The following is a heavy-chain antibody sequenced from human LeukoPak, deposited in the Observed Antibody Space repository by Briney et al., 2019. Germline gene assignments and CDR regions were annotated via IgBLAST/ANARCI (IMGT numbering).Heavy chain of an antibody. Sequence: SETLSLTCTVSGGSISGHYWSWIRQPPGQGLEWIGFIYYSGSTNFNPSLTSRVTISVDTSKNQFSLKLISVTAADTAVYYCARYIRVATSSYYYYMDVWGKGTTVIVSS. CDR3: ARYIRVATSSYYYYMDV. V-gene: IGHV4-59*11. D-gene: IGHD5-12*01. CDR1: GGSISGHY. CDR2: IYYSGST. J-gene: IGHJ6*03.